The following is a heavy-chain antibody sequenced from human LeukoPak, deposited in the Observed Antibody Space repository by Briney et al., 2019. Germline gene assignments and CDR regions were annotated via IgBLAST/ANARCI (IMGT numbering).Heavy chain of an antibody. CDR2: IRYDGSNK. J-gene: IGHJ4*02. CDR1: GFTFSSYA. V-gene: IGHV3-30*02. CDR3: AKLMGAVFLEWLGSDY. D-gene: IGHD3-3*01. Sequence: GGSLRLSCAASGFTFSSYAMHWVRQAPGKGLEWVAFIRYDGSNKYYADSVKGRFTISRDNSKNTLYLQMNSLRAEDTAVYYCAKLMGAVFLEWLGSDYWGQGTLVTVSS.